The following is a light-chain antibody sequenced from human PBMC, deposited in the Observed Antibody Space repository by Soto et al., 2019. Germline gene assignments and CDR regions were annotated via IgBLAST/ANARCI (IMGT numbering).Light chain of an antibody. CDR2: DAF. J-gene: IGKJ4*01. Sequence: EVVMTQSPATLSVSPGERATLSCRASQSVGSKLAWYQQKPGQAPRLLIFDAFTRATGIPARFSGSGSGIEFTLFISSLQSEDFAVYYCQQYNNWPPLTFGGGTKVEI. CDR3: QQYNNWPPLT. V-gene: IGKV3-15*01. CDR1: QSVGSK.